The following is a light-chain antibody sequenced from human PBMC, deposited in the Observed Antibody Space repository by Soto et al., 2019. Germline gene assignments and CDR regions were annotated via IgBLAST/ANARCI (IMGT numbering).Light chain of an antibody. CDR2: DAS. Sequence: EIVLTQSPATLSLSPGERATLSCRASQSVSSYLAWYQQKPGQAPRLLIYDASNGATGIPARFSGSGSGTDFTLTISSLEPEDFAVYYCQQRSNGPLTFGQGTKVEIK. CDR1: QSVSSY. V-gene: IGKV3-11*01. J-gene: IGKJ1*01. CDR3: QQRSNGPLT.